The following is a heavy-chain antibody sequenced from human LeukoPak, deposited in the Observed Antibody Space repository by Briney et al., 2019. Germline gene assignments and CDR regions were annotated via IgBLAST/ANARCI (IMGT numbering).Heavy chain of an antibody. CDR1: GGSISNYY. CDR3: ARGLVDSSGYYTRYYFDY. J-gene: IGHJ4*02. V-gene: IGHV4-59*01. Sequence: PSETLSLTCTVSGGSISNYYWNWIRQPPGKGLEWIGYIYYTGNTNYNPSLKSRVTISVDTSKDQFSLKLSSVTAADMAVYYCARGLVDSSGYYTRYYFDYWGQGTLVTVSS. CDR2: IYYTGNT. D-gene: IGHD3-22*01.